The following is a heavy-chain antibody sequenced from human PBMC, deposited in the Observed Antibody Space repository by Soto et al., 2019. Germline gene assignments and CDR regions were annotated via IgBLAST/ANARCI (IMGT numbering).Heavy chain of an antibody. D-gene: IGHD2-2*01. CDR2: IYYSGST. V-gene: IGHV4-59*01. CDR1: GGSISSDD. Sequence: PSETLSLTCTVSGGSISSDDWSWIRQPPGKGLEWIGYIYYSGSTNYNPSLKSRVTISVDTSKNQFSLKLSSVTAADTAVYYCARVNGHCSSTSCYRNYYYYYMDVWGKGTTVTVSS. CDR3: ARVNGHCSSTSCYRNYYYYYMDV. J-gene: IGHJ6*03.